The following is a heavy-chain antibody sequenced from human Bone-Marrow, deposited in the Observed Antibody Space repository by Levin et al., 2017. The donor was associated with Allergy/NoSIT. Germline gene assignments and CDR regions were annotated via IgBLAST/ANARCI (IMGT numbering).Heavy chain of an antibody. Sequence: SETLSLTCSVSGGSIISSDYYWGWIRQPPGRGLEWIGSVYYSGSTYYNPPLKSRITISVDTSKNQFSLKLSSVTAADTAVYYCARRGFSYDNSGFDSWGQGTLVIVSS. D-gene: IGHD3-22*01. CDR3: ARRGFSYDNSGFDS. CDR2: VYYSGST. CDR1: GGSIISSDYY. V-gene: IGHV4-39*01. J-gene: IGHJ4*02.